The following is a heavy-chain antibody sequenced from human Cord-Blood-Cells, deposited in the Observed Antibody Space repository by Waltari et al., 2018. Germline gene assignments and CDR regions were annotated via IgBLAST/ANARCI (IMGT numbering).Heavy chain of an antibody. V-gene: IGHV1-8*01. J-gene: IGHJ4*02. CDR3: ARSHSRTGY. D-gene: IGHD6-13*01. Sequence: QLPLGQSAAEGKKPGAPVKVSCKACGGTVASCDINWVRQATGQGLEWMGWMNPNSGNTGYAQKFQGRVTMTRNTSISTAYMELSSLRSEDTAVYYCARSHSRTGYWGQGTLVTVSS. CDR1: GGTVASCD. CDR2: MNPNSGNT.